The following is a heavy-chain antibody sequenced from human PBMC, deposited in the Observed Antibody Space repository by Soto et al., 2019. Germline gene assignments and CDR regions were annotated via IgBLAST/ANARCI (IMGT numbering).Heavy chain of an antibody. V-gene: IGHV3-72*01. CDR3: ATYSQDY. CDR1: GFTFSDHY. Sequence: EVQLVESGGGLVQPGGSLRLSCAASGFTFSDHYMDWVRQAPGKGLEWVGRTRNEANSYTTAYAASVKGRFTISRDDSKNSLYLQMNTLKTEDTAVYYCATYSQDYWGQGTLVTVSS. J-gene: IGHJ4*02. D-gene: IGHD2-21*01. CDR2: TRNEANSYTT.